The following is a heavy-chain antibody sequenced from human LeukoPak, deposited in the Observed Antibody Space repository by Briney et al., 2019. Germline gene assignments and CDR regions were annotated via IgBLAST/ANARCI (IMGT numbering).Heavy chain of an antibody. J-gene: IGHJ4*02. CDR3: AKERNSGSSHFDY. CDR2: IWYGGSNK. CDR1: GFTFSSYG. D-gene: IGHD1-26*01. V-gene: IGHV3-30*02. Sequence: GGSLRLSCAASGFTFSSYGMHWVRQAPGKGLEWVAVIWYGGSNKYYADSVKVRFTISRDNSKNTLYLQMNSLRAEDTAVYYCAKERNSGSSHFDYWGQGTLVTVSS.